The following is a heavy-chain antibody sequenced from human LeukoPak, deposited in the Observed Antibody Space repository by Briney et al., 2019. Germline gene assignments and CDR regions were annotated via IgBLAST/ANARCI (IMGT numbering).Heavy chain of an antibody. CDR2: ISSDGSNK. CDR1: GFTFSSYG. D-gene: IGHD3-22*01. V-gene: IGHV3-30*03. CDR3: ATENYYDSSGYIDY. J-gene: IGHJ4*02. Sequence: GRSLRLSCAASGFTFSSYGMHWVRQAPGKGLEWVAVISSDGSNKYYADSVKGRFTISRDNSKNTLYLQMNSLRTEDTAVYYCATENYYDSSGYIDYWGQGTLVTVSS.